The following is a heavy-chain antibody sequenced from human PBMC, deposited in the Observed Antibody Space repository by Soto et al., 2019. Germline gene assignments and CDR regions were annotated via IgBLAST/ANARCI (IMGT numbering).Heavy chain of an antibody. CDR3: ARLVGKDIVVVPAAKDYGMDV. CDR1: GGTFSSYA. CDR2: IIPIFGTA. J-gene: IGHJ6*02. V-gene: IGHV1-69*13. D-gene: IGHD2-2*01. Sequence: SVKVSCQASGGTFSSYAISWVRQAPGQGLAWMGGIIPIFGTANYAQKFQGRVTRTADESTSTAYMELSSLRSEDTAVYYCARLVGKDIVVVPAAKDYGMDVWGQGTTVTVSS.